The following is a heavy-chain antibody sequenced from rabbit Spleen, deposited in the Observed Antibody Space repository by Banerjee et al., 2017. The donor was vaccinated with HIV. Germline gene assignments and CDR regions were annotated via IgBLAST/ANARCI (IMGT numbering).Heavy chain of an antibody. J-gene: IGHJ4*01. CDR1: GFSFSSNYY. D-gene: IGHD2-1*01. V-gene: IGHV1S45*01. Sequence: QEQLVESGGGLVQPEGSLTLTCTASGFSFSSNYYMCWVRQAPGKGLEWIACISAGSGGTTYYANWAKGRFTISKTSSTTVTLQMTSLTAADTATYFCARGSAAMTMVITGYYLNLWGPGTLVTVS. CDR3: ARGSAAMTMVITGYYLNL. CDR2: ISAGSGGTT.